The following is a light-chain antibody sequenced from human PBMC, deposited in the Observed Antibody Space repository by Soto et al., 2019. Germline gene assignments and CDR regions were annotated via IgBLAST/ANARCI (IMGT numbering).Light chain of an antibody. V-gene: IGKV1-39*01. CDR1: QSITGY. CDR2: AAS. J-gene: IGKJ2*01. Sequence: DIQMTQSPSSLSASVGDRVTITCRASQSITGYLNWYQQKPGKAPKLLIYAASSLQSGDPSRFSGSGSGTDFTLTISSLQRDDFATYFCQQSLGIPYTFGQGTRLETK. CDR3: QQSLGIPYT.